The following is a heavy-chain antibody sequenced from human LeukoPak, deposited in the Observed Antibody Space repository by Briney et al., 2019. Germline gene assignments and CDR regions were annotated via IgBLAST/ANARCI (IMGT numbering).Heavy chain of an antibody. CDR3: VRGGQGRDDYFDY. V-gene: IGHV3-48*04. CDR1: GFSFRSYS. Sequence: PGGSLRLSCTASGFSFRSYSLNWVRQSPGKGLEWISYIGGGGGAIYYAESVRGRFTISRDNARNSVYLQVNSLRVEDTAVYYCVRGGQGRDDYFDYWGQGTLVTVSS. CDR2: IGGGGGAI. J-gene: IGHJ4*02.